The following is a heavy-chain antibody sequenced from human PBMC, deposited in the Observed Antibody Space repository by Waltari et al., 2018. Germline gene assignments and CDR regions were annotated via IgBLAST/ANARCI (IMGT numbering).Heavy chain of an antibody. CDR3: VRDLGGVWGR. J-gene: IGHJ4*02. V-gene: IGHV3-74*01. CDR2: INEDGSST. CDR1: GFTFGSNW. D-gene: IGHD3-16*01. Sequence: EVQLMESGGGLVQPGGSLRLSCAASGFTFGSNWMHWVRQVPGKGLVWVSRINEDGSSTNHADSVKGRFTISRDNAKNTLYLQMNSLRAEDTAIYFCVRDLGGVWGRWGQGTLVTVSS.